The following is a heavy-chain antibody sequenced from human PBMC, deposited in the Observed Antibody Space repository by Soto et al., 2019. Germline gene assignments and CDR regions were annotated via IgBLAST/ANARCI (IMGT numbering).Heavy chain of an antibody. CDR2: THHSGRT. D-gene: IGHD4-17*01. Sequence: PSETLSLTCTVSGGSMSSSNWWNWVRQPPGKGLEWIGETHHSGRTNYNPSLKSRVTISVDKSKNHFSLKLRSVTAADTAVYYCARSEATVLDEWGKGTLVTVSS. CDR3: ARSEATVLDE. V-gene: IGHV4-4*02. CDR1: GGSMSSSNW. J-gene: IGHJ4*02.